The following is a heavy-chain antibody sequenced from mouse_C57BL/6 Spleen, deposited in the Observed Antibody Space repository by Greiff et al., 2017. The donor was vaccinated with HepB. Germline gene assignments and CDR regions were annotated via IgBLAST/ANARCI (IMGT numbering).Heavy chain of an antibody. Sequence: VKLMESGPGLVAPSQSLSITCTVSGFSLTSYAISWVRQPPGKGLEWLGVIWTGGGTNYNSALKSRLSISKDNSKSQVFLKMNSLQTDDTARYYCARNYYGSSYAWFAYWGQGTLVTVSA. CDR3: ARNYYGSSYAWFAY. V-gene: IGHV2-9-1*01. CDR2: IWTGGGT. D-gene: IGHD1-1*01. CDR1: GFSLTSYA. J-gene: IGHJ3*01.